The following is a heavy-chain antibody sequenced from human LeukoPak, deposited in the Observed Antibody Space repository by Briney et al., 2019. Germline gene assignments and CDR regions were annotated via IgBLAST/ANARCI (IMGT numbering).Heavy chain of an antibody. CDR2: IYYTGNT. CDR3: ARKPGSGSYYLDV. V-gene: IGHV4-39*01. Sequence: SETLSLTSTVSGGSISSSSYYWGWPRQPPGKGLELIGSIYYTGNTYYNPSLKSRVTISVHTSKTQFSLKLSSVTAADTAVYFCARKPGSGSYYLDVGGKGTTVIVSS. D-gene: IGHD3-10*01. J-gene: IGHJ6*04. CDR1: GGSISSSSYY.